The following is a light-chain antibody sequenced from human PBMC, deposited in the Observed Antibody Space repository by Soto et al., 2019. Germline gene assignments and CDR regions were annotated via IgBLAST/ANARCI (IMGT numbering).Light chain of an antibody. CDR3: QEYNSYRFT. V-gene: IGKV1-5*01. Sequence: DIPMTQSPSTLSASVGARVTITCRASQSISSWLAWYQQKPGKAPKLPIYDASSLESGVPSRISGSGSGTEFTLTISSLQPDDFATYYCQEYNSYRFTFGPGTKVDIK. CDR1: QSISSW. CDR2: DAS. J-gene: IGKJ3*01.